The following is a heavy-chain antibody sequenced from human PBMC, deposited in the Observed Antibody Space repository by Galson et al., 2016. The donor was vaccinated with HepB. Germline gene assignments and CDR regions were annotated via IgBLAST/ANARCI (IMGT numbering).Heavy chain of an antibody. J-gene: IGHJ2*01. CDR2: LYPTGST. CDR3: ARARATTLKGSYFDF. V-gene: IGHV3-53*01. Sequence: SLRLSCAASGFTVNSHYVSWVRQAPGKGLDWVAVLYPTGSTFYADSVRGRFIVSRDNSKNTLYFQMNGLRDDDTAVYYCARARATTLKGSYFDFWGRGTLVTVSS. D-gene: IGHD5-12*01. CDR1: GFTVNSHY.